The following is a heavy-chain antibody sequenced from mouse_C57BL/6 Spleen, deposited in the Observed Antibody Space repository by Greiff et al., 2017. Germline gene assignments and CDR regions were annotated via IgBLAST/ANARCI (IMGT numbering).Heavy chain of an antibody. V-gene: IGHV5-9*01. Sequence: DVMLVESGGGLVKPGGSLKLSCAASGFTFSSYTMSWVRQTPEKRLEWVATISGGGGNTYYPDSVKGRFTISRDNAKNTLYLQMSSLRSEDTALYYGARRVYGSYYFDYWGQGTTLTVSS. CDR3: ARRVYGSYYFDY. CDR2: ISGGGGNT. D-gene: IGHD2-2*01. J-gene: IGHJ2*01. CDR1: GFTFSSYT.